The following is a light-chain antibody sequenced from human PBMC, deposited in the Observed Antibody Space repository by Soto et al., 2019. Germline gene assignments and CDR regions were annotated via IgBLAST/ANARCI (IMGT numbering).Light chain of an antibody. CDR1: SSNIGGNT. Sequence: QSVLTQPPSASGTPGQRVTISCSGSSSNIGGNTVNWYQQIPGTAPKLLIYCNNQRPSGVPDRFSGSKSGTSASLAISGLQSEDEADYYCAAWDDSLNGPVFGGGTKLTVL. CDR3: AAWDDSLNGPV. J-gene: IGLJ2*01. CDR2: CNN. V-gene: IGLV1-44*01.